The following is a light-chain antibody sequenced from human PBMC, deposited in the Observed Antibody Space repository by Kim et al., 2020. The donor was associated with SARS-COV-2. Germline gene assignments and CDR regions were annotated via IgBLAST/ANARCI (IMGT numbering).Light chain of an antibody. V-gene: IGLV3-21*03. CDR3: QVWDSSIVV. CDR1: NIGSKR. J-gene: IGLJ2*01. CDR2: DDS. Sequence: VGPGKTARSTCGGNNIGSKRVHWYQQKRGQAPVLVVYDDSDRPSGIPERFSGSNSGNTATLTISRVEAGEEADYYCQVWDSSIVVFGGGTQLTVL.